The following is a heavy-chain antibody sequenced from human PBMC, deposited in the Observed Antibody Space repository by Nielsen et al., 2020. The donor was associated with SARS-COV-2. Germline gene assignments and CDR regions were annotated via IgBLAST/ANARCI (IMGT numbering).Heavy chain of an antibody. Sequence: GESLKISCAASGFTFNNYEMNWVRQAPGKGLEWVAYISSSSSTKYYADSVKGRFIISRDNSKNTLYLHMNNLRAEDTAVYYCAKEVAAADSSDFDYWGQGTLVTVSS. CDR1: GFTFNNYE. V-gene: IGHV3-48*03. J-gene: IGHJ4*02. CDR2: ISSSSSTK. CDR3: AKEVAAADSSDFDY. D-gene: IGHD6-13*01.